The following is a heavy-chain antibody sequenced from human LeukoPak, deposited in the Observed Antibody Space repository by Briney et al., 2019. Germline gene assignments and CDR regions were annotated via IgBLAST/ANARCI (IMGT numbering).Heavy chain of an antibody. CDR3: ARVIAAAGSTLFDY. V-gene: IGHV4-39*07. D-gene: IGHD6-13*01. J-gene: IGHJ4*02. Sequence: SETLSLTCTVSGGSISRSSYYWGWIRQPPGKGLEWIGSIYYSGSTYYNPSLKSRVTISVDTSKNQFSLKLSSVTAADTAVYYCARVIAAAGSTLFDYWGQGTLVTVSS. CDR1: GGSISRSSYY. CDR2: IYYSGST.